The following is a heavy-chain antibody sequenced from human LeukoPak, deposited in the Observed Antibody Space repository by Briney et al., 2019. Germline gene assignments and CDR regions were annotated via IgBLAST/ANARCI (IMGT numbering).Heavy chain of an antibody. Sequence: SGPTLVNPTQTLTLTCTFSGFSLSTSGVGVGWIRQPPGKALEWLALIYWDDDKRYGPSLKSRLTITKDTSKNQVVLTMTNMDPVDTATYYCAHSVYDILTGYYYYGMDVWGKGTTVTVSS. CDR3: AHSVYDILTGYYYYGMDV. J-gene: IGHJ6*04. CDR1: GFSLSTSGVG. D-gene: IGHD3-9*01. CDR2: IYWDDDK. V-gene: IGHV2-5*05.